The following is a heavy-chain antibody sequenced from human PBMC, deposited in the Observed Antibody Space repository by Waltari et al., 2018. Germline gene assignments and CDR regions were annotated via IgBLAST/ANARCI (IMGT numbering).Heavy chain of an antibody. CDR2: VHRSGKN. CDR1: GDSMSSNNF. CDR3: ARDRGRGLYLDS. J-gene: IGHJ4*02. Sequence: QLQLQQSGPGLVKPSESLSLTCAVSGDSMSSNNFWSWVRQSPGKGLEWIGQVHRSGKNNYNPSRGSRGTISIDTSNNQFSLSMPSPTAADTAMYYCARDRGRGLYLDSWGQGTLVSVSP. D-gene: IGHD2-15*01. V-gene: IGHV4-4*02.